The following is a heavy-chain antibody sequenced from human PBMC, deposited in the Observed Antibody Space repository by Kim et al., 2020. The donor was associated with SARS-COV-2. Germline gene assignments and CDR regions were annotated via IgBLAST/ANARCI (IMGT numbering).Heavy chain of an antibody. CDR1: GYTFSGYY. V-gene: IGHV1-2*06. CDR2: INPNSGA. J-gene: IGHJ6*02. D-gene: IGHD3-10*01. Sequence: ASVKVSCKSSGYTFSGYYMAWVRQAPGQGLEWMGRINPNSGADYAHKFQDRVTMTTDKSIRTAYMEMTGLRSDDTAVYYCARDPYTYFGGGMDVWGQGTTVTVSS. CDR3: ARDPYTYFGGGMDV.